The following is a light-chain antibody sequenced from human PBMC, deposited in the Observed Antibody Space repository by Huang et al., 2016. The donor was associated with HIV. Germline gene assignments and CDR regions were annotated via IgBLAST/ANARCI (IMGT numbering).Light chain of an antibody. J-gene: IGKJ2*01. Sequence: DFVMTQSPLSLPVTPGEPSSISCRSSQSLLHSNGYSYVDWYVQKPGQSPQLLIYLASNRAPGGLDRFSGSGSGVDFALKISRVEAEDVGVYYCMQTLQTPYTCGQGTKLEIK. CDR1: QSLLHSNGYSY. CDR3: MQTLQTPYT. V-gene: IGKV2-28*01. CDR2: LAS.